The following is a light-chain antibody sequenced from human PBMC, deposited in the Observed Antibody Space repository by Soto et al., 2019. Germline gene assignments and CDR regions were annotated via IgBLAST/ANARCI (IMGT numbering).Light chain of an antibody. J-gene: IGLJ2*01. Sequence: QSALTQPASVSGSPGQSITISCTGTSSDVGGYNYVSWYQQHPGKAPKLMIYDVSNRPSGVSKRFSGSKSCNTASLTISGLQAEDEADYYCSSYTSSSTLHVVFGGGTKLTVL. V-gene: IGLV2-14*01. CDR1: SSDVGGYNY. CDR3: SSYTSSSTLHVV. CDR2: DVS.